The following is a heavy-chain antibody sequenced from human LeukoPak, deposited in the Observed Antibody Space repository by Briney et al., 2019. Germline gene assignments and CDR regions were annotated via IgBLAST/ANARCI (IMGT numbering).Heavy chain of an antibody. V-gene: IGHV4-34*01. D-gene: IGHD2-15*01. J-gene: IGHJ5*02. CDR1: GESFSGYY. CDR3: ARVHPVDPYCSGGSCYSGDWFDP. Sequence: SETLSLTCAVYGESFSGYYWSWIRQPPGKGLEWIGEIYHSGSTNYNPSLKSRVTISVDKSKNQFSLKLSSVTAADTAVYYCARVHPVDPYCSGGSCYSGDWFDPWGQGTLVTVSS. CDR2: IYHSGST.